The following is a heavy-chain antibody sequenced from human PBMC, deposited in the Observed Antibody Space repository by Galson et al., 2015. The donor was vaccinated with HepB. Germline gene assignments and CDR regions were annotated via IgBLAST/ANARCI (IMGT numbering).Heavy chain of an antibody. J-gene: IGHJ4*02. V-gene: IGHV3-11*05. CDR3: ARDRLAYRGSSWYYFDY. D-gene: IGHD6-13*01. CDR2: ITSSSSYT. Sequence: SLRLSCAASGFTFSDYYMSWIRRAPGKGLEWISYITSSSSYTNYAGSVKGRFTISRDNAKNSLYLQMNSLRAEDTAVYYCARDRLAYRGSSWYYFDYWGQGTLVTVSS. CDR1: GFTFSDYY.